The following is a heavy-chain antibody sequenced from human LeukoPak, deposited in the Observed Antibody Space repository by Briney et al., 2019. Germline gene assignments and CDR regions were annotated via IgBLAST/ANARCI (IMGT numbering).Heavy chain of an antibody. CDR1: GFTVSSNY. J-gene: IGHJ4*02. D-gene: IGHD3-22*01. CDR2: IYSGGST. CDR3: ARDRLDHNYDSSGYHEDYFDY. V-gene: IGHV3-66*01. Sequence: PGGSLRLSCAASGFTVSSNYMSWVRQAPGKGLEWVSVIYSGGSTYYADSVKGRFTISRDNSKNTLYLQMNSLRAEDTAVYYCARDRLDHNYDSSGYHEDYFDYWGQGTLVTVSS.